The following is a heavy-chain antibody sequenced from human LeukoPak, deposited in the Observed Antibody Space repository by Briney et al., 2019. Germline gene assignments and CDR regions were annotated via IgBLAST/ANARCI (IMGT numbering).Heavy chain of an antibody. CDR2: ISYDGSNK. CDR3: ARLTETSSGWYPSDYYCDF. Sequence: GGSLRLSCAASGFTFSSYAMHWVRQAPGKGLEWVAVISYDGSNKYYADSVKGRFTISRDNSKNTLYLQMNSLRAEDTAVYYCARLTETSSGWYPSDYYCDFWGQGTLVTVSS. J-gene: IGHJ4*02. V-gene: IGHV3-30*01. CDR1: GFTFSSYA. D-gene: IGHD6-19*01.